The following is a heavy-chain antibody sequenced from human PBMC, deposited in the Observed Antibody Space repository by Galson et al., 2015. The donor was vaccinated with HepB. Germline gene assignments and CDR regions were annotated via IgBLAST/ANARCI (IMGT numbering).Heavy chain of an antibody. Sequence: SLRLSCAASGFTFSSYAMHWVRQAPGKGLEWVAVISYDGSNKYYADSVKGRFTISRDNSKNTLYLQMNSLRAEDTAVYYCASEEQGGAFDIWGQGTMVTVSS. CDR3: ASEEQGGAFDI. CDR2: ISYDGSNK. D-gene: IGHD2-15*01. J-gene: IGHJ3*02. V-gene: IGHV3-30*04. CDR1: GFTFSSYA.